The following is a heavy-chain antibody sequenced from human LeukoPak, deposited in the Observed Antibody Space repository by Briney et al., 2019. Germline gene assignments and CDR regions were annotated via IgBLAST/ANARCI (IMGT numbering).Heavy chain of an antibody. CDR2: INSDGSST. J-gene: IGHJ4*02. CDR1: GFTFSSFW. Sequence: GGSLRLSCAASGFTFSSFWMHWARQAPGQGPVWVSRINSDGSSTTYADSVKGRFTISRDNAKNTVFLQMNSLRAEDTAVYYCAREEWSGSYYHHYWGQGTLVTVSS. V-gene: IGHV3-74*01. D-gene: IGHD1-26*01. CDR3: AREEWSGSYYHHY.